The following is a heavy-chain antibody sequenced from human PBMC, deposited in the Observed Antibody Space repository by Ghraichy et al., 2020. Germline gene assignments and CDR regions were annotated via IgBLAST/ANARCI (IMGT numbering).Heavy chain of an antibody. D-gene: IGHD2-21*02. CDR3: AVVTAGPWSFGY. Sequence: GGSLRLSCAASGFTFSSYGMNWVRQAPGKGLEWVSSISSSSGDIYYADSVKGRFTISRDNAKNSLYLQMNSLRAEDTAVYYCAVVTAGPWSFGYWGLGTLVTVSS. J-gene: IGHJ4*02. CDR2: ISSSSGDI. CDR1: GFTFSSYG. V-gene: IGHV3-21*01.